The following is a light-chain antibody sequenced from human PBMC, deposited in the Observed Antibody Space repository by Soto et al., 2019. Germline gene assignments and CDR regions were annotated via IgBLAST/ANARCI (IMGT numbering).Light chain of an antibody. CDR1: QDIDNF. CDR3: QALNSFPIT. J-gene: IGKJ3*01. CDR2: AAS. Sequence: DIQLTQSPSFLSASVGDRVIITCRASQDIDNFLAWYQQKSGKAPKLLISAASTLQSGVPSTFSGSGSGTEFTLTISSVQPEDFATYFCQALNSFPITFGPGTTVHLK. V-gene: IGKV1-9*01.